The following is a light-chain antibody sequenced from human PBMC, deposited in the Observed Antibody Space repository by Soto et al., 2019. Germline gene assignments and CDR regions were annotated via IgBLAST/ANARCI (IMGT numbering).Light chain of an antibody. V-gene: IGLV1-40*01. Sequence: QSVLTQPPSVSGAPGQRVTISCTGSDSNLGEDYDVHWYQHLPGTAPKLLIFANTNRASGVPDRFSGSKSGVSASLTITGLQAEDEADYYCQSYDSSLSGSVFGGGTKLPS. CDR3: QSYDSSLSGSV. CDR1: DSNLGEDYD. J-gene: IGLJ2*01. CDR2: ANT.